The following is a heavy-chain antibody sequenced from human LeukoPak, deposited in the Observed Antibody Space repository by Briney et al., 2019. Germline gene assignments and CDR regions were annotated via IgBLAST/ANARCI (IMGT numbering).Heavy chain of an antibody. CDR2: IRYDGSNK. CDR1: GFIFSHYG. Sequence: HPGGSLRLSCAASGFIFSHYGMHWVRQAPGKGLEWVAFIRYDGSNKYYGDSMKGRFTISRDNSKNTVYLQMNSLRIEDTAVYFCAKADRGYCSGGYCYGDYYSYMDVWGKGTTVTVSS. D-gene: IGHD2-15*01. V-gene: IGHV3-30*02. J-gene: IGHJ6*03. CDR3: AKADRGYCSGGYCYGDYYSYMDV.